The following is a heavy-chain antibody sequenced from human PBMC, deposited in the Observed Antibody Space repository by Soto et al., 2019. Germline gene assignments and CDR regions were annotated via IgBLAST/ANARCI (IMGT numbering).Heavy chain of an antibody. J-gene: IGHJ6*02. D-gene: IGHD3-9*01. CDR3: ARDAAVRYFDYNYYYYGMDV. V-gene: IGHV4-30-4*01. CDR1: GGSISSGDYY. Sequence: QVQLQESGPGLVKPSQTLSLTCTVSGGSISSGDYYWSWIRQPPGKGLEWIGYIYYSGSTYYNPSLKSRVTISVDTSKNQFSVKLSSVTAADTAVYYCARDAAVRYFDYNYYYYGMDVWGQGTTVTVSS. CDR2: IYYSGST.